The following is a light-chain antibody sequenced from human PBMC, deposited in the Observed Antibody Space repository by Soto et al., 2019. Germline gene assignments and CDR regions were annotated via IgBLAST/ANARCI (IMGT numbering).Light chain of an antibody. CDR2: SNN. J-gene: IGLJ2*01. Sequence: QSVLTQPPSASETPGQRVTISCSGSSSNIGSNTVSWYQQLPGTAPTLLIHSNNQRPSGVPDRFSGSKSGTSASLAISGLQSEDEADYYCAAWDDSLTGVVFGGGTKLTVL. CDR1: SSNIGSNT. CDR3: AAWDDSLTGVV. V-gene: IGLV1-44*01.